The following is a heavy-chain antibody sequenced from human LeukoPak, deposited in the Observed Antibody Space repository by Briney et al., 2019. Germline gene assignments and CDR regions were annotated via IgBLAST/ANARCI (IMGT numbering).Heavy chain of an antibody. CDR1: GGSISSYY. CDR3: ASLVVVVVTASEIDY. D-gene: IGHD2-21*02. J-gene: IGHJ4*02. CDR2: FHYSGST. V-gene: IGHV4-59*05. Sequence: PSETLSLTCTVSGGSISSYYWSWLRQPPGKGLEWIGSFHYSGSTYYNPSLKSRVTISGDTSKNQFSLKLRSVTAADTAVYYCASLVVVVVTASEIDYWGQGTLVTVSS.